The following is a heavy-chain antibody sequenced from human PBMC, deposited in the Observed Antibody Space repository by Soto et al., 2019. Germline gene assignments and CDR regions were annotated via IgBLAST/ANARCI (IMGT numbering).Heavy chain of an antibody. J-gene: IGHJ6*02. CDR1: GYTFTSYG. CDR2: ISACNGNT. CDR3: ARNLRGDTTLKYYYYGMDV. Sequence: ASVKVSCKASGYTFTSYGISWVRQAPGQGLEWMGWISACNGNTNYAQKLQGRVTMTTDTSTSTAYMELRSLRSDDTAVYYCARNLRGDTTLKYYYYGMDVWGQGTTVTVSS. V-gene: IGHV1-18*01. D-gene: IGHD3-10*01.